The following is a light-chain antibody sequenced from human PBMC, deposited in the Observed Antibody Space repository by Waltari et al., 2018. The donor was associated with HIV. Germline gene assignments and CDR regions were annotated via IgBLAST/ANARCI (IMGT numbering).Light chain of an antibody. CDR1: QSISNY. CDR3: QQSYSRPRT. V-gene: IGKV1-39*01. Sequence: DIQMTQSPSSLSASVEERVTTTCRTSQSISNYLNWYQQKPGKATNLLIYAASTLQSGVPARFSGSASATDFTLTISSLQLEDFATHCYQQSYSRPRTFGQGTKVEIK. CDR2: AAS. J-gene: IGKJ2*01.